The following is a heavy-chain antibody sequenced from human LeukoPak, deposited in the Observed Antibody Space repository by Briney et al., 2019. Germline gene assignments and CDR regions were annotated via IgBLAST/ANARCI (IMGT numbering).Heavy chain of an antibody. Sequence: GSLRLSCAASGFTFSSYSMNWVRQAPGKGLEWVSYISSSSSTIYYADSVKGRFTISRDNAKNSLYLQMNSLRAEDTAVYYCANRVPLGAEAGTGNWGQGTLVTVSS. CDR2: ISSSSSTI. CDR3: ANRVPLGAEAGTGN. V-gene: IGHV3-48*04. D-gene: IGHD6-13*01. J-gene: IGHJ4*02. CDR1: GFTFSSYS.